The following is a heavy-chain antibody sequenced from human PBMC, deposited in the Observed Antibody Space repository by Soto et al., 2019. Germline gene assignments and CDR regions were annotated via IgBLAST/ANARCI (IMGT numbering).Heavy chain of an antibody. D-gene: IGHD4-17*01. J-gene: IGHJ5*02. CDR1: GDSVSSNNAA. CDR3: ICREDYGAHMWFDP. CDR2: TYYRSKWYS. Sequence: SQTLSLTCAISGDSVSSNNAAWNWIRQSPSRGLEWLGRTYYRSKWYSVSALSVKGRVTIKADTSKNQFSLQLDSVTPEDTAVYYCICREDYGAHMWFDPWGQGTLVTVSS. V-gene: IGHV6-1*01.